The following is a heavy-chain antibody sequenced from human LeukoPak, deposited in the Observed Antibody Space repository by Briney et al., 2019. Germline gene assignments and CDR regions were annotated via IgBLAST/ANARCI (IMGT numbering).Heavy chain of an antibody. CDR2: VRSKSDAGTM. Sequence: PGGSLRLSCTASGFNFRSAWMSWARQAPGKGLEWVGRVRSKSDAGTMDYAAHVEGRFTISRDDSKNMVYLDMNSLKSEDTAVYYCGGRRVWGNGTVATVSS. D-gene: IGHD3-16*01. V-gene: IGHV3-15*01. CDR1: GFNFRSAW. J-gene: IGHJ6*04. CDR3: GGRRV.